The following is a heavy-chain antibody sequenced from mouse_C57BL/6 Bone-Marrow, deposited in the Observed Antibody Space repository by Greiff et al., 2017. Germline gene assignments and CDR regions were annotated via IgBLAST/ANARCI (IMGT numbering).Heavy chain of an antibody. V-gene: IGHV1-81*01. CDR2: IYPRSGNT. CDR1: GYTFTSYG. Sequence: QVQLKQSGAELARPGASVKLSCKASGYTFTSYGISWVKQRTGQGLEWIGEIYPRSGNTYYNEKFKGKATLTADKSSSTAYMELRSLTSEDSAVYFCARYYYGSIYYDMDYWGQGTSVTVSS. D-gene: IGHD1-1*01. J-gene: IGHJ4*01. CDR3: ARYYYGSIYYDMDY.